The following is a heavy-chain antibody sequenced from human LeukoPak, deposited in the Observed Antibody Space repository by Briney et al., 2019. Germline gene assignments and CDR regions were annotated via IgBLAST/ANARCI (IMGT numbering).Heavy chain of an antibody. D-gene: IGHD5-18*01. J-gene: IGHJ4*02. CDR1: GFTFSSYG. V-gene: IGHV3-30*18. CDR3: AKDLQGYGVDY. CDR2: ISYDGSNK. Sequence: PGGSLRLSCAASGFTFSSYGMHWVRQAPGKGLEWVAVISYDGSNKYYADSVKGRFTISRDNSKNTLYLQMNSLRAEDTAVYYCAKDLQGYGVDYWGQGTLVTVSS.